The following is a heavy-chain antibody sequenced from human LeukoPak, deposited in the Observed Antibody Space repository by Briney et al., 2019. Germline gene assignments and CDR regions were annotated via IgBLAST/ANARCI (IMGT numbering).Heavy chain of an antibody. CDR2: IYSSGST. V-gene: IGHV4-4*08. Sequence: SETLSLTCTVSGGSISSYYWSWIRQPPGKGLEWIGYIYSSGSTSYNPSFKSRVTVSVDTSKNQFSLKLSSVTAADTAVYYCARNPSIGGIRPNLFDPWGQGTLVTVSS. D-gene: IGHD6-6*01. J-gene: IGHJ5*02. CDR3: ARNPSIGGIRPNLFDP. CDR1: GGSISSYY.